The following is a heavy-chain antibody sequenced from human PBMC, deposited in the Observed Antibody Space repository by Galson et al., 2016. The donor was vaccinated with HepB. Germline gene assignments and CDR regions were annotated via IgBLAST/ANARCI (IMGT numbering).Heavy chain of an antibody. J-gene: IGHJ6*02. CDR3: ARDCALVVAPAYGMDV. CDR1: GSSFSRHG. CDR2: IWFDGSKK. V-gene: IGHV3-33*01. D-gene: IGHD2-2*01. Sequence: SLRLSCAASGSSFSRHGMHWVRQAPGKGLEWVETIWFDGSKKEYADSVKGRFTISRDNSKNTVYVQMNSLRVEDTGVYFCARDCALVVAPAYGMDVWGQGTTVSVSS.